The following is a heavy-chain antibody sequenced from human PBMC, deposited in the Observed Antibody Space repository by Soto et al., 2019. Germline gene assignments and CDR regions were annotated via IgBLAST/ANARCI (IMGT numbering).Heavy chain of an antibody. CDR2: ISYDGSNK. Sequence: QVQLVESGGGVVQPGRSLRLSCAASGFTFSSYGMHWVRQAPGKGLEWVAVISYDGSNKYYADSVKGRFIISRDNSKNTLYLQMNSLRAEDTAVYYCAKDLGQWLDLYYFDYWGQGTLVTVSS. J-gene: IGHJ4*02. CDR3: AKDLGQWLDLYYFDY. V-gene: IGHV3-30*18. CDR1: GFTFSSYG. D-gene: IGHD6-19*01.